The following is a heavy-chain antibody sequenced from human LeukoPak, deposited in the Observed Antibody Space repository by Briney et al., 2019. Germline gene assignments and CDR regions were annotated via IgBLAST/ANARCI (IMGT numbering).Heavy chain of an antibody. Sequence: GGSLRLSCVASGFSFSTYGMSWVRRAPGRGLEWVSALSGRGGSTYYADSVKGRFTISRDNSKNTLYLQMNSLRAEDTAIYYCAKRVAYNSGYYFDYWGQGTLVTVSS. V-gene: IGHV3-23*01. CDR2: LSGRGGST. D-gene: IGHD6-19*01. CDR3: AKRVAYNSGYYFDY. CDR1: GFSFSTYG. J-gene: IGHJ4*02.